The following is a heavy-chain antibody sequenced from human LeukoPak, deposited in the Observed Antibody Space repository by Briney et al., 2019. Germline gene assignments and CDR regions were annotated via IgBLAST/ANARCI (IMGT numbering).Heavy chain of an antibody. D-gene: IGHD3-3*01. CDR1: GFTVSSNY. Sequence: GGSLRLSCAASGFTVSSNYMSWVRQAPGKGLEWVSVIYSGGSKYYADSVKGRFTISRDNSKNTLFLQMNSLRAEDTAVYYCASLGLEGLYYYYGMDVWGQGTTVTVSS. CDR2: IYSGGSK. V-gene: IGHV3-66*01. CDR3: ASLGLEGLYYYYGMDV. J-gene: IGHJ6*02.